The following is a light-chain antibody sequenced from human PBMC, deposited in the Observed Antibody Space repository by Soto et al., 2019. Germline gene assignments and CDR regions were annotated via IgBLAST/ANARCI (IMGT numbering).Light chain of an antibody. CDR2: GAS. CDR3: QQYGSSPPWT. V-gene: IGKV3-20*01. CDR1: QSVSSSY. J-gene: IGKJ1*01. Sequence: IVLTQSPGTLSLSPGDRATLSCRASQSVSSSYLAWYQQKPGQAPRLLIYGASSRATGIPDRFSGSGSGTDFTLTISRLEPEDFAVYYCQQYGSSPPWTFGQGTKVDI.